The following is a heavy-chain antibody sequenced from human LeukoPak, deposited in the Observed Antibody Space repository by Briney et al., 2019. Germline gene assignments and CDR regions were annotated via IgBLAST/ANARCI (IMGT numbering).Heavy chain of an antibody. CDR3: ARERGRGRDSPWFDY. V-gene: IGHV3-53*01. Sequence: PGGSLRLSCAASGFIVSGDFMSWVRQAPGKGLEWASVIYSDGSTYYADSVKGRFTISRDNSKNTLDLQMTGLRAEDTAVYYCARERGRGRDSPWFDYWGQGTLVIVSS. D-gene: IGHD1-26*01. CDR1: GFIVSGDF. J-gene: IGHJ4*02. CDR2: IYSDGST.